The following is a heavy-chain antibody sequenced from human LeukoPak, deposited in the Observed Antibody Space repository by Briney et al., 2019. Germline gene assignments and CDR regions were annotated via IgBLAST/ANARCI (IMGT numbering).Heavy chain of an antibody. CDR1: GYTFTSYA. D-gene: IGHD1-26*01. V-gene: IGHV7-4-1*02. J-gene: IGHJ5*02. Sequence: ASVKVSCKASGYTFTSYAMNWVRQAPGQGLEWMGWINTNTGNPTYAQGFTGRFVFSLDTSVSTAYLQISSLKAEDTAVYYCARVVPSGSYLSSARGGWFDPWGQGTLVTVSS. CDR3: ARVVPSGSYLSSARGGWFDP. CDR2: INTNTGNP.